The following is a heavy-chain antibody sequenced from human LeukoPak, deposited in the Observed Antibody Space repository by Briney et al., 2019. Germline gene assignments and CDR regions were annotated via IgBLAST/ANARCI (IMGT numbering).Heavy chain of an antibody. D-gene: IGHD6-13*01. Sequence: AIGGSGVNTYYADSAKGRFTISRDNSKSTLYLQMNSLRGEDTAVYYCANGVWQQLGGFDYWGQGTLVTVSS. CDR2: IGGSGVNT. J-gene: IGHJ4*02. V-gene: IGHV3-23*01. CDR3: ANGVWQQLGGFDY.